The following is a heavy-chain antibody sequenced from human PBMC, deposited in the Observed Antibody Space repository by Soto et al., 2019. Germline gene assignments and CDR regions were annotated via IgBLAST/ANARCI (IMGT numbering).Heavy chain of an antibody. CDR2: IYYSGST. CDR3: ARLANYYDSSGYTYYFDY. CDR1: GGSISSSSDY. J-gene: IGHJ4*02. Sequence: SETMSLTCTVSGGSISSSSDYWGWIRQPPGKGLEWIGSIYYSGSTYYNPSLKSRVTISVDTSKNQFSLKLSSVTAADTAVYYCARLANYYDSSGYTYYFDYWGQGTLVTVSS. D-gene: IGHD3-22*01. V-gene: IGHV4-39*01.